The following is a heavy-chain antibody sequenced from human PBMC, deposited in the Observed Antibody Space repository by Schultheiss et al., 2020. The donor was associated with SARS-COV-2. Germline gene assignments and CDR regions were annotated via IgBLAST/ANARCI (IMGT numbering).Heavy chain of an antibody. D-gene: IGHD3-22*01. CDR1: GFMFRNYV. V-gene: IGHV3-23*01. J-gene: IGHJ3*02. CDR3: ARQYYYDSSAIDAFDI. Sequence: GGSLRLSCAASGFMFRNYVLSWVRQAPGKGLEWVSAIGADSGGRDYADSVRGRFTISRDNSKNTLYLQMNSLRAEDTAVYYCARQYYYDSSAIDAFDIWGQGTMVTVSS. CDR2: IGADSGGR.